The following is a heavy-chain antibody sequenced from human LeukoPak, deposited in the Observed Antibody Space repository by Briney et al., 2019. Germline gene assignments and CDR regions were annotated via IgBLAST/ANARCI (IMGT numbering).Heavy chain of an antibody. Sequence: GGSLRLSCAASGFTFSTYSINWVRQAPGKGLEWVSSISSSSTYIYYADSVKGRFTISRDNAKNSLYLQMNSLRAEDTAVYYCARVPYDSWSGYFDYWGQGALVTVSS. CDR3: ARVPYDSWSGYFDY. J-gene: IGHJ4*02. V-gene: IGHV3-21*01. CDR2: ISSSSTYI. CDR1: GFTFSTYS. D-gene: IGHD3-3*01.